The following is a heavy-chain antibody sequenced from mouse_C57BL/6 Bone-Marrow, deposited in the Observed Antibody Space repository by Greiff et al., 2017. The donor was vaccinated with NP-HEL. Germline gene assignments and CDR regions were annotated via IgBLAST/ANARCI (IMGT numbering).Heavy chain of an antibody. CDR1: GYSFTGYY. D-gene: IGHD2-4*01. CDR3: ARGRLRPFAY. Sequence: VQLQQSGPELVKPGASVKISCKASGYSFTGYYMNWVKQSPEKSLEWIGEINPSTGGTTYNQKFKAKATLTVDKSSSTAYMQLKSLTSEDSAVYYCARGRLRPFAYWGQGTLVTVSA. V-gene: IGHV1-42*01. CDR2: INPSTGGT. J-gene: IGHJ3*01.